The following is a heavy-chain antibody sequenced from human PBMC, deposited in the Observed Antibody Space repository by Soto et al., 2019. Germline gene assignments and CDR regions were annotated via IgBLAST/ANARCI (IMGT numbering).Heavy chain of an antibody. V-gene: IGHV1-2*04. CDR2: INPNSGGT. J-gene: IGHJ6*02. CDR3: ARDRAVAGREDYYYGMDV. CDR1: GYTFTGYY. D-gene: IGHD6-19*01. Sequence: ASVKVSCKASGYTFTGYYMHWVRQAPGQGLEWMGWINPNSGGTNYAQKFQGWVTMTRDTSISTAYMELSRLRSDDTAVYYCARDRAVAGREDYYYGMDVWGQGTTVTVSS.